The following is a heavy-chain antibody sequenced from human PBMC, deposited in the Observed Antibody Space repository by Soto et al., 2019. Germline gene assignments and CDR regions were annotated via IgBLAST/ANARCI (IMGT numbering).Heavy chain of an antibody. CDR1: RDTFTSHY. CDR3: ARSSGGNFGIIIEGTNWFAS. Sequence: ASVKVSCKAPRDTFTSHYINWVRQAPGQGLEWMGVIKPNGGSTAYAQKFKGRVTLTRVTSARTVYMEVSSLTSEYTAMYYCARSSGGNFGIIIEGTNWFASWGQGTLVTVSS. CDR2: IKPNGGST. D-gene: IGHD3-16*01. J-gene: IGHJ5*01. V-gene: IGHV1-46*01.